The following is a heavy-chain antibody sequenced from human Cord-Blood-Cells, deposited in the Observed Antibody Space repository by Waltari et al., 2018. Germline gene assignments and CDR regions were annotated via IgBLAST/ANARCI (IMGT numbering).Heavy chain of an antibody. CDR1: GGSISSSSYY. Sequence: QLHLQESGPGLVKPSEPLSLTCPVPGGSISSSSYYWGWIRQPPGKGLEWIGSIYYSGSTYYNPSLKSRVTISVDTSKNQFSLKLSSVTAADTAVYYCARRGFVVVPAAIDYWGQGTLVTVSS. CDR2: IYYSGST. J-gene: IGHJ4*02. D-gene: IGHD2-2*01. CDR3: ARRGFVVVPAAIDY. V-gene: IGHV4-39*01.